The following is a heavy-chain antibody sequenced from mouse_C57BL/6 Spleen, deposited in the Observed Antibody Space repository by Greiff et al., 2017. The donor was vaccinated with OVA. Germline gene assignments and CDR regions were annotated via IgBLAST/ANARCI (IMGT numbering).Heavy chain of an antibody. V-gene: IGHV1-52*01. CDR3: ARYGSFITTVADWYFDV. CDR1: GYTFTSYW. D-gene: IGHD1-1*01. CDR2: IDPSDSET. J-gene: IGHJ1*03. Sequence: QVQLQQPGAELVRPGSSVKLSCKASGYTFTSYWMHWVKQRPIQGLEWIGNIDPSDSETHYNQKFKDKATLTVDKSSSTAYMQLSSLTSEDSAVYYVARYGSFITTVADWYFDVWGTGTTVTVSA.